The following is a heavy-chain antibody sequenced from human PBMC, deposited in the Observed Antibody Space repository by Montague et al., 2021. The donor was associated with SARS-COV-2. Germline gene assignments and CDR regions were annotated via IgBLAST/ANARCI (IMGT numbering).Heavy chain of an antibody. Sequence: SLRLSCAASGFTFSSYAMSWVRQAPGKGLEWVSAISGSGGSTYYADSVKGRFTISRDNSKNTLYLRMNSLRAEDTAVYYCAKASWIQLWFRTPYFDYWGQGTLVTVSS. D-gene: IGHD5-18*01. CDR1: GFTFSSYA. CDR2: ISGSGGST. V-gene: IGHV3-23*01. CDR3: AKASWIQLWFRTPYFDY. J-gene: IGHJ4*02.